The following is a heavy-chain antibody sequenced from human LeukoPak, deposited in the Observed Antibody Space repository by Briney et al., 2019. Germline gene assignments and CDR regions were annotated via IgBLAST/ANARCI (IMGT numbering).Heavy chain of an antibody. J-gene: IGHJ4*02. Sequence: PGGSLRLSCAASGSIFNTHWMNWVRQAPGKGLEWVANIKQDGSETFYLDSVRGRFIISRDNTKNSLYLQMRSLRVEDTAVYFCSVGEGWLQPSWGQGTLVTVSS. V-gene: IGHV3-7*01. CDR1: GSIFNTHW. CDR3: SVGEGWLQPS. D-gene: IGHD3-10*01. CDR2: IKQDGSET.